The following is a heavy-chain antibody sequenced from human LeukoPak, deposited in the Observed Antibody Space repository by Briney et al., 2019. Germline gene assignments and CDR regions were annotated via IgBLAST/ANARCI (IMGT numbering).Heavy chain of an antibody. D-gene: IGHD4-17*01. Sequence: GGSLRLSCPASGFTFSSYAMHWVRQAPGKGLEWVAVISYDGSNKYYADSVKGRFTISRDNSKNTLYLQMNSLRAEDTAVYYCARGKKYYGDYYFDYWGQGTLVTVSS. J-gene: IGHJ4*02. CDR3: ARGKKYYGDYYFDY. V-gene: IGHV3-30*04. CDR2: ISYDGSNK. CDR1: GFTFSSYA.